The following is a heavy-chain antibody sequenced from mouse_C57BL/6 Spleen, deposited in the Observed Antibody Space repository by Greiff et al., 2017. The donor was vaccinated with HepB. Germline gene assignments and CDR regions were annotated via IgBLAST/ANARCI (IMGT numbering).Heavy chain of an antibody. CDR3: ARGYDYDGWYFDV. CDR2: ISDGGSYT. J-gene: IGHJ1*03. D-gene: IGHD2-4*01. CDR1: GFTFSSYA. V-gene: IGHV5-4*01. Sequence: VESGGGLVKPGGSLKLSCAASGFTFSSYAMSWVRQTPEKRLEWVATISDGGSYTYYPDNVKGRFTISRDNAKNNLYLQMSHLKSEDTAMYYCARGYDYDGWYFDVWGTGTTVTVSS.